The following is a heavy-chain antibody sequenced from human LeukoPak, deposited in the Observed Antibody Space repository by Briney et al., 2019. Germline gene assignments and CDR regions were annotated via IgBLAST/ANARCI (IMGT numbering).Heavy chain of an antibody. D-gene: IGHD3-22*01. CDR3: GRDSTSMIPSAPGI. J-gene: IGHJ3*02. Sequence: ASVKVSCKASGYTFTSYAMHWVRQAPGQRLEWMGWINAGNGNTKYSQKFQGRVTITRDTSASTAYMELRGLRSDDTAVYYRGRDSTSMIPSAPGIWGQGTKVTVSS. CDR1: GYTFTSYA. CDR2: INAGNGNT. V-gene: IGHV1-3*01.